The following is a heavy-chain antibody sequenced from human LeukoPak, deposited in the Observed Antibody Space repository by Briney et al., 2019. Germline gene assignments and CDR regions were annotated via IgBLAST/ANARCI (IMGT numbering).Heavy chain of an antibody. CDR2: ISGSGGSS. CDR3: AKGRGSRAYTCFVS. V-gene: IGHV3-23*01. D-gene: IGHD2-21*01. Sequence: GGSLRLSCAASGFTFRSYAMSWIRQAPGKGLEWVSSISGSGGSSYYADSVKGRFSISRDNSNNTVYLQMNSLGVDDAAVYFCAKGRGSRAYTCFVSWGQGTLITVSS. J-gene: IGHJ5*01. CDR1: GFTFRSYA.